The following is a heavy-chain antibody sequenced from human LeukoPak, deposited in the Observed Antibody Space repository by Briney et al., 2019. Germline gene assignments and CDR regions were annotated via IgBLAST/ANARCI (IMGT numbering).Heavy chain of an antibody. Sequence: PSETLSLTCAVYGGSFSGYYWSWIRQPPGKGLEWIGEINHSGSTNYNPFLKSRVTISVDTSKNQFSLKLSSVTAADTAVYYCARQDYGDYVVYWGQGTLVTVSS. V-gene: IGHV4-34*01. J-gene: IGHJ4*02. CDR1: GGSFSGYY. D-gene: IGHD4-17*01. CDR3: ARQDYGDYVVY. CDR2: INHSGST.